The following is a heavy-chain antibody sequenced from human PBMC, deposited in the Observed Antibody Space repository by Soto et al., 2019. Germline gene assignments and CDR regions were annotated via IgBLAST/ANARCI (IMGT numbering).Heavy chain of an antibody. J-gene: IGHJ3*02. CDR1: GYSFTSYW. Sequence: PGESLKISCKGSGYSFTSYWIGWVRQMPGKGLEWMGIIYPGDSDTRYSPSFQGQVTISADKSISTAYPQWSSLKASDTAMYYCARHRQTIVGATHAFDIWGQGTMVTVSS. D-gene: IGHD1-26*01. V-gene: IGHV5-51*01. CDR2: IYPGDSDT. CDR3: ARHRQTIVGATHAFDI.